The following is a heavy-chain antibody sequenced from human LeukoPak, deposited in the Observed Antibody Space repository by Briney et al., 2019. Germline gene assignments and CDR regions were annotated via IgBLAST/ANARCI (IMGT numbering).Heavy chain of an antibody. CDR1: GGSISSSSYY. V-gene: IGHV4-39*02. CDR3: ARDGLYSSNWFDP. Sequence: SETLSLTCTVSGGSISSSSYYWGWIRQPPGKGLEWIGSIYYSGSTYYNPSLKSRVTISVDTSKNQFSLKLSSVTAADTAVYYCARDGLYSSNWFDPWGQGTLVTVSS. D-gene: IGHD5-18*01. J-gene: IGHJ5*02. CDR2: IYYSGST.